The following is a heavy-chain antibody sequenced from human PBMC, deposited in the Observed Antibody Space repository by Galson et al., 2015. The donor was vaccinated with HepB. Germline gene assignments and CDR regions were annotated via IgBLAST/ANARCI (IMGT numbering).Heavy chain of an antibody. CDR1: GFTFSSYA. Sequence: SLRLSCAASGFTFSSYAMHWVRQAPGKGLEWVAVISYDGSNKYYADSVKGRFTISRDNSKNTLYLQMNSLRAEDTAVYYCARDGPARFRYCSGGSCQGDAFDIWGQGTMVAVSS. V-gene: IGHV3-30-3*01. J-gene: IGHJ3*02. CDR2: ISYDGSNK. CDR3: ARDGPARFRYCSGGSCQGDAFDI. D-gene: IGHD2-15*01.